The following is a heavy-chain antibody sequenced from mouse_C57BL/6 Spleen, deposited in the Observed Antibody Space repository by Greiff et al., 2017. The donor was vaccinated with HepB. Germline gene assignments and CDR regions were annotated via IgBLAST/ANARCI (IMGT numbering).Heavy chain of an antibody. CDR2: INPNNGGT. CDR1: GYTFTDYN. J-gene: IGHJ4*01. CDR3: ARRGYDYDNYYAMDY. Sequence: VQLQQSGPELVKPGASVKIPCKASGYTFTDYNMDWVKQSHGKSLEWIGDINPNNGGTIYNQKFKGKATLTVDKSSSTAYMELRSLTSEDTAVYYCARRGYDYDNYYAMDYWGQGTSVTVSS. D-gene: IGHD2-4*01. V-gene: IGHV1-18*01.